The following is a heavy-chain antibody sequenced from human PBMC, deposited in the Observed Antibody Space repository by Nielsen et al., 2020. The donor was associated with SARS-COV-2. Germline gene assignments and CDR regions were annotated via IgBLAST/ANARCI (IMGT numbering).Heavy chain of an antibody. CDR1: GGSFSGYY. V-gene: IGHV4-34*01. CDR3: ARGRYSSGWYVFSWFDP. J-gene: IGHJ5*02. D-gene: IGHD6-19*01. Sequence: SETLSLTCAVYGGSFSGYYWSWIRQPPGKGLEWIGEINHSGSTNYNPSLKSRVTISVDTSKNQFSLKLSSVTAADTAVYYCARGRYSSGWYVFSWFDPWGQGTLVTVSS. CDR2: INHSGST.